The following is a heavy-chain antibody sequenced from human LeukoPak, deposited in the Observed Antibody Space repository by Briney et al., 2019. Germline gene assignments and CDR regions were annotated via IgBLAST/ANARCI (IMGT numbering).Heavy chain of an antibody. CDR1: GFTFSSYA. V-gene: IGHV3-23*01. Sequence: GGSLRLSCAASGFTFSSYAMSWVRQAPGKGLEWVSGISGSGGSTYYADSVKGRFTISRDNSKNTLYLQMNSLRAEDTAVYYCARVCSSTSCYGGAFDIWGQGTMVTVSS. CDR2: ISGSGGST. J-gene: IGHJ3*02. D-gene: IGHD2-2*01. CDR3: ARVCSSTSCYGGAFDI.